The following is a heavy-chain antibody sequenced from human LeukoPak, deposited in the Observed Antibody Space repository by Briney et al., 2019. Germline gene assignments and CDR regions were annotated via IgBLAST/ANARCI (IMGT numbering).Heavy chain of an antibody. Sequence: SETLSLTCAVYGGSFSGYYWSWIRQPPGKGLEWIGEINHSGSTNYNPSLKSRVTISVDTSKNQFSLKLSSVTAADAAVYYCARGGGAAAADYWGQGTLVTVSS. CDR2: INHSGST. V-gene: IGHV4-34*01. CDR3: ARGGGAAAADY. J-gene: IGHJ4*02. CDR1: GGSFSGYY. D-gene: IGHD6-13*01.